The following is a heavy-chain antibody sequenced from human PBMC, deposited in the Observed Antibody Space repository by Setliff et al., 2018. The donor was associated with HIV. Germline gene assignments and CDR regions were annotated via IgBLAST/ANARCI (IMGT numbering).Heavy chain of an antibody. CDR2: TTNKADSYNT. CDR1: GIIFTDAW. V-gene: IGHV3-72*01. D-gene: IGHD2-15*01. Sequence: GGSLRLSCTTSGIIFTDAWMDWVRQAPGKGLEWVGRTTNKADSYNTNYAASVKGRFTIARDDSKKSLYLQMNSLKIEDTAVYYCVRGLGSEFDYWGQGTLVTVSS. CDR3: VRGLGSEFDY. J-gene: IGHJ4*02.